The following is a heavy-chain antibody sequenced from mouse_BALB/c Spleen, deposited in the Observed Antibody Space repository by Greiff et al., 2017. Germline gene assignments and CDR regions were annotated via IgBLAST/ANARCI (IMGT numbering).Heavy chain of an antibody. CDR3: ARHGNYWFAY. CDR1: GFTFSSYT. D-gene: IGHD2-1*01. CDR2: ISNGGGST. J-gene: IGHJ3*01. V-gene: IGHV5-12-2*01. Sequence: EVQLVESGGGLVQPGGSLKLSCAASGFTFSSYTMSWVRQTPEKRLEWVAYISNGGGSTYYPDTVKGRFTISRDNAKNTLYLQMSSLKSEDTAMYYCARHGNYWFAYWGQGTLVTVSA.